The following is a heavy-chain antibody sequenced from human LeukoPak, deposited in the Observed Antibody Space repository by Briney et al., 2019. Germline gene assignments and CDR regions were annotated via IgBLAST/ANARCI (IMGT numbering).Heavy chain of an antibody. CDR2: LYTGGGT. J-gene: IGHJ4*02. Sequence: PGGSLRLSCAASGFAVISTDNSWIRQAPGKGLEWVSVLYTGGGTYYADSVKGRFTISRDNLKNTLYLQKNRPTPENTAGYYCARLRSNTPFYWGQGTLVTVSS. D-gene: IGHD2-2*02. V-gene: IGHV3-53*01. CDR1: GFAVISTD. CDR3: ARLRSNTPFY.